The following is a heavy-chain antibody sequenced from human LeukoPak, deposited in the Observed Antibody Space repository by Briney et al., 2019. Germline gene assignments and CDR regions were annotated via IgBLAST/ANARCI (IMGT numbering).Heavy chain of an antibody. D-gene: IGHD3-22*01. J-gene: IGHJ4*02. V-gene: IGHV3-66*01. CDR1: GFTISSNY. CDR2: KYSGGST. Sequence: GVSLRLSCAASGFTISSNYMSWVRQAPGKGLEWVSIKYSGGSTYYADSVKDRFTISRDNSKNTLYLQMNSLRAEDTAMYYCARGYFDSSGDFDYWGQGTLVTVS. CDR3: ARGYFDSSGDFDY.